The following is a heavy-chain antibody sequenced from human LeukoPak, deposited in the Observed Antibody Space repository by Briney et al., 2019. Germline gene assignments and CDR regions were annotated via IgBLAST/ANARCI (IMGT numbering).Heavy chain of an antibody. V-gene: IGHV3-23*01. CDR1: GFTFSSYA. Sequence: GGSLRLSCAASGFTFSSYAMSWVRQAPGKGLEWVSGVSGSGGSTHYADSVKGRFTISRDNSKNTLYLQMNSLRAEDTAVYYCAKDITSGGWSNRFDPWGQGTLVNVSS. CDR3: AKDITSGGWSNRFDP. J-gene: IGHJ5*02. CDR2: VSGSGGST. D-gene: IGHD6-19*01.